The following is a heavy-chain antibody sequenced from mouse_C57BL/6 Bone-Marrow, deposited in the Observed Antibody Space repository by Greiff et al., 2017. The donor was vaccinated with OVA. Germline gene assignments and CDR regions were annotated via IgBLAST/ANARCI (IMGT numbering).Heavy chain of an antibody. D-gene: IGHD4-1*01. Sequence: QVQLQQPGAELVKPGASVKLSCKASGYTFTSYWMQWVKQRPGQGLEWIGEIDPSDSYTNYNQKFKGKATLTVDTSSSTAYMQLSSLTSEDSAVYYCARQAGAMDYGGQGTSVTVSS. CDR2: IDPSDSYT. CDR1: GYTFTSYW. CDR3: ARQAGAMDY. J-gene: IGHJ4*01. V-gene: IGHV1-50*01.